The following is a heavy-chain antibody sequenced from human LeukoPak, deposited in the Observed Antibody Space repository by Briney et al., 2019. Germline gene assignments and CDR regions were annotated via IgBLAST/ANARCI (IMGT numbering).Heavy chain of an antibody. J-gene: IGHJ5*02. V-gene: IGHV4-59*01. Sequence: PSETLSLTCTVSGVSISSYYWSWIRQPPGKGLEWIGYIYYSGSTNYNPSLKSRVTISVDTSKNQFSLKLSSVTAADTAVYYCARSEDYDFWSGYAEYNWFDPWGQGTLVTVSS. CDR1: GVSISSYY. CDR3: ARSEDYDFWSGYAEYNWFDP. CDR2: IYYSGST. D-gene: IGHD3-3*01.